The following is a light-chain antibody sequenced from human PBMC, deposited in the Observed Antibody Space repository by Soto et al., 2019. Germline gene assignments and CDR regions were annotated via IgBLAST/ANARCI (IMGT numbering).Light chain of an antibody. CDR3: QSYHAWPFA. Sequence: DIVLTQSPATLSVSPGDTVTLSCRASESLFGFLAWYQQKPGQAPRLLMYGVSTRATGIPARFSGGGSATDFTLTISSLQSEDSAFYFCQSYHAWPFACGLGTRLEI. CDR1: ESLFGF. J-gene: IGKJ2*01. V-gene: IGKV3-15*01. CDR2: GVS.